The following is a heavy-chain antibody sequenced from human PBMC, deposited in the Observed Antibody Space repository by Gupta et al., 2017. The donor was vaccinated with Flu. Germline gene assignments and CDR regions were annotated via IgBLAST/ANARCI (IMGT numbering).Heavy chain of an antibody. CDR1: GGSIRSYY. D-gene: IGHD3-3*01. CDR2: IHYSGST. J-gene: IGHJ6*02. CDR3: ARVPRHSDFWGDYHGYGMDV. V-gene: IGHV4-59*01. Sequence: QVQLQESGPGLLKPAETLSLTCTVSGGSIRSYYWSWIRQPPGKGLEWIGYIHYSGSTNYNPPLKSRVTISVDTSKNQFSLNLNSVTAADTAVYYCARVPRHSDFWGDYHGYGMDVWGQGTTVTVSS.